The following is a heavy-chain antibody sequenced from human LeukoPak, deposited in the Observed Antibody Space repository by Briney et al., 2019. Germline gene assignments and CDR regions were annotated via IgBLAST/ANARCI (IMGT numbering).Heavy chain of an antibody. CDR2: IYYSGST. Sequence: PSQTLSLTCTVSGGSISNGGYYWSWIRQHPGKSLEWIGYIYYSGSTNYNPSLKSRVTISVDTSKNQFSLKLSSVTAADTAVYYCARGKGRVRGVIRRYNWFDPWGQGTLVTVSS. J-gene: IGHJ5*02. D-gene: IGHD3-10*01. CDR1: GGSISNGGYY. CDR3: ARGKGRVRGVIRRYNWFDP. V-gene: IGHV4-31*03.